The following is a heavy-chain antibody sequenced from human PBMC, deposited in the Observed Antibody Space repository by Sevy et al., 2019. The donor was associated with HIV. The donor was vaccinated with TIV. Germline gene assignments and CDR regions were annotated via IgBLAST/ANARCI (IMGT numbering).Heavy chain of an antibody. J-gene: IGHJ3*02. CDR3: ARPYGSGSWEAFDI. CDR2: ISSSSNYI. D-gene: IGHD3-10*01. Sequence: GGSLRLSCAASGFTFNTYTMNWVRQAPGKGLEWVSFISSSSNYIYYADSMKGRFTISRDNANNSRYLQMNSLRAEGTAVYYCARPYGSGSWEAFDIWGQGTMVTVSS. CDR1: GFTFNTYT. V-gene: IGHV3-21*01.